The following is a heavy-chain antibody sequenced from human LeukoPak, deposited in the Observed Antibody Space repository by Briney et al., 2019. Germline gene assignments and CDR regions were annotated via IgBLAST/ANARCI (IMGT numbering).Heavy chain of an antibody. CDR3: ARVRDYYYGMDV. J-gene: IGHJ6*02. Sequence: PGGSLRLSCAASGFTFRSYWMHWVRQGSGKGLVWVSRINSDGSSTTYADSVKGRFTISRDNAKNTLYLQMNGLRAEDTAVYYCARVRDYYYGMDVWGQGTTVTVSS. CDR2: INSDGSST. V-gene: IGHV3-74*01. CDR1: GFTFRSYW.